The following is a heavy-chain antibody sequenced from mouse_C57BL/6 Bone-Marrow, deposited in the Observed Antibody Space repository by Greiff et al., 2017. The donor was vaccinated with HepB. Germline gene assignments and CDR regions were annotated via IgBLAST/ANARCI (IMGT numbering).Heavy chain of an antibody. CDR1: GFTFSSYG. J-gene: IGHJ2*01. V-gene: IGHV5-6*01. Sequence: VQLKQSGGDLVKPGGSLKLSCAASGFTFSSYGMSWVRQTPDKRLEWVATISSGGSYTYYPDSVKGRFTISRDNAKNTLYLQMSSLKSEDTAMYYCARQGNYYGNDYWGQGTTLTVSS. CDR3: ARQGNYYGNDY. D-gene: IGHD1-1*01. CDR2: ISSGGSYT.